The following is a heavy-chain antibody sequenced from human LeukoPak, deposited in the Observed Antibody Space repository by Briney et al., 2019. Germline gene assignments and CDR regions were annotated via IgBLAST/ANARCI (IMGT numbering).Heavy chain of an antibody. CDR3: GRDPNGDYIGAFDM. CDR1: GFTFSSYA. Sequence: GGSLRLSCAASGFTFSSYAMSWVRQAPGKGLEWVSVISGSGGYTYTADSVKGRITISRDNSKNTLYLQMNSLRAEDTAVYYCGRDPNGDYIGAFDMWGQGTKVTVSS. CDR2: ISGSGGYT. J-gene: IGHJ3*02. V-gene: IGHV3-23*01. D-gene: IGHD4-17*01.